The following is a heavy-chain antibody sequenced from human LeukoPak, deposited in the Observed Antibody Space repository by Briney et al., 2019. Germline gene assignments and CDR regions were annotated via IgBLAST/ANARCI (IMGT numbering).Heavy chain of an antibody. J-gene: IGHJ5*02. CDR2: IYYSGST. V-gene: IGHV4-59*01. CDR3: ARGEVAPNWFDP. D-gene: IGHD5-12*01. CDR1: GGSISRYY. Sequence: PSETLSLTCTVSGGSISRYYWSWIRQPPGKGLEWIGYIYYSGSTNYNPSLKSRVTISVDKSKNQFSLRLYSVTPADTAVYYCARGEVAPNWFDPWGQGILVTVSS.